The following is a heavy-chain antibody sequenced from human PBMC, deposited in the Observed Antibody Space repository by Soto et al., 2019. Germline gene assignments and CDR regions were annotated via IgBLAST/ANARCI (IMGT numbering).Heavy chain of an antibody. Sequence: PGGSLRLSCAASGFTASSNYMSWVRQAPGKGLEWVSVIYSGGSTYYADSVKGRFTISRDNSKNTLYLQMNSLRAEDTAVYYCARDNGDYYDSSGYYYFGYYGMDVWGQGTTVTVSS. CDR3: ARDNGDYYDSSGYYYFGYYGMDV. CDR1: GFTASSNY. V-gene: IGHV3-53*01. CDR2: IYSGGST. D-gene: IGHD3-22*01. J-gene: IGHJ6*02.